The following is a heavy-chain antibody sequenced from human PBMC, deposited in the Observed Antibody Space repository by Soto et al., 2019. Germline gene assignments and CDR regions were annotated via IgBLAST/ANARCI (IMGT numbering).Heavy chain of an antibody. J-gene: IGHJ6*02. Sequence: SETLSLTCTVSGGSISSYYWSWIRQPPGKGLEWIGYIYYSGSTNYNPSLKSRVTISVDTSKNQFSLKLSSVTAADTAVYYCARGLQSVYYYGMDVWGQGTTVTVSS. CDR3: ARGLQSVYYYGMDV. CDR1: GGSISSYY. CDR2: IYYSGST. D-gene: IGHD4-4*01. V-gene: IGHV4-59*01.